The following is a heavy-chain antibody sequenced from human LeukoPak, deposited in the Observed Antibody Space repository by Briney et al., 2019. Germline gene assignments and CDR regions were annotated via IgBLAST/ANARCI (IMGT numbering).Heavy chain of an antibody. J-gene: IGHJ3*02. CDR3: ARDPYYDFWSDYGTEALDI. CDR1: GFTFSKYN. V-gene: IGHV3-21*01. Sequence: GGSLRLSCVASGFTFSKYNMNWVRQAPGKGLEWVSSISGSGTYIYYADSLKGRFTISRDNAKNSLSLQMNSLRVEDTAVYYCARDPYYDFWSDYGTEALDIWGQGTMVTVSS. CDR2: ISGSGTYI. D-gene: IGHD3-3*01.